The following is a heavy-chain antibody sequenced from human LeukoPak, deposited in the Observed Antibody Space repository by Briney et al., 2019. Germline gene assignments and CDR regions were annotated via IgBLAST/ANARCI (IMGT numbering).Heavy chain of an antibody. CDR1: GFTFSIYA. Sequence: GGSLRLSCAASGFTFSIYAMNWVRQAPGKGLEWVSSISSSSYIYYADSMKGPLTISRDAAKNSLYLQMSSLRAEDTAVYYCARGSDITATGSDFWGQGTLVTVSS. J-gene: IGHJ4*02. CDR3: ARGSDITATGSDF. CDR2: ISSSSYI. D-gene: IGHD6-13*01. V-gene: IGHV3-21*01.